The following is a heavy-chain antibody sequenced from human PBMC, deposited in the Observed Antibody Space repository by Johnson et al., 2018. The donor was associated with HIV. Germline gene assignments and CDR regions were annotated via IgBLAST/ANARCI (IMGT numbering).Heavy chain of an antibody. CDR1: GFTFDDYG. J-gene: IGHJ3*02. CDR3: VRDAGPEGFHPWGAFDI. CDR2: INWNGGST. V-gene: IGHV3-20*04. D-gene: IGHD7-27*01. Sequence: VQLVESGGGVVRPGGSLRLSCAASGFTFDDYGMSWVRQAPGKGLEWVSGINWNGGSTGYADSVKGRFTISRDNSKNTLYLQMNSLRAGDTAVYYCVRDAGPEGFHPWGAFDIWGQGTRVTVSS.